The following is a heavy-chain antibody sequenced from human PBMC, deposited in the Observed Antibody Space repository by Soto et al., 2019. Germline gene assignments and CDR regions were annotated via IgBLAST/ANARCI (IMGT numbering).Heavy chain of an antibody. CDR3: DREPRRANVTDY. CDR1: GGSISSGDYY. CDR2: IYYSGST. D-gene: IGHD2-8*01. J-gene: IGHJ4*02. V-gene: IGHV4-30-4*01. Sequence: SETLSLTCTVSGGSISSGDYYWSWIRQPPGKGLEWIGYIYYSGSTYYNPSLKSRVTISVDTSKNQFSLKLSSVTAADTAVYYFDREPRRANVTDYWGQGTLATVSS.